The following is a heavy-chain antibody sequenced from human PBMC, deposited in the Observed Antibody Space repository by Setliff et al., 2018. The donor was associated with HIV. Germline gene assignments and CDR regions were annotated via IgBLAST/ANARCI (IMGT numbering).Heavy chain of an antibody. CDR1: GFTFSSYS. CDR3: VKGGRYSADPLDY. CDR2: ISSSSSYI. Sequence: GGSLRLSCAASGFTFSSYSMNWVRQAPGKGLEWVSSISSSSSYIYYADSVKGRFTISRDNAKNTLYLQMSSLRAEDTAVYYCVKGGRYSADPLDYWGQGTLVTVSS. J-gene: IGHJ4*02. V-gene: IGHV3-21*01. D-gene: IGHD1-26*01.